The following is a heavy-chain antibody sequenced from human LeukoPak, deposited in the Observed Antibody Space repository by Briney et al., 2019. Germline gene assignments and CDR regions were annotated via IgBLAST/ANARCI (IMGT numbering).Heavy chain of an antibody. CDR1: GGSFSGYY. J-gene: IGHJ3*02. CDR2: FNHSGST. Sequence: SETLSLTCAVYGGSFSGYYWSWIRQPPGKGLRGMGEFNHSGSTNYNPSLKSRVTISVDTSKNQFSLKLSSVTAADTAVYYCARVNYDILTGYAYAFDIWGQGTMVTVSS. V-gene: IGHV4-34*01. CDR3: ARVNYDILTGYAYAFDI. D-gene: IGHD3-9*01.